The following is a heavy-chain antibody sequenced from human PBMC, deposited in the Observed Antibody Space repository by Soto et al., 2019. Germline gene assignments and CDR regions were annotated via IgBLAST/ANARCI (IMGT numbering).Heavy chain of an antibody. CDR1: GFTFRSHR. CDR2: IDTDGGGT. Sequence: DVQLVESGGSLVQPGGSLRVSCAASGFTFRSHRIHWVRQAPGKGLEWVSRIDTDGGGTSYADSVKGRFTISTDNAENTVYLQMNGLRVEDTAVYYCATVLDVWGQGTLVTVSS. CDR3: ATVLDV. J-gene: IGHJ4*02. V-gene: IGHV3-74*01. D-gene: IGHD4-17*01.